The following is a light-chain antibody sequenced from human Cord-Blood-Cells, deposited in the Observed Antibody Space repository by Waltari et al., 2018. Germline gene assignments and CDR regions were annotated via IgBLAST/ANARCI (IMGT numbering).Light chain of an antibody. V-gene: IGLV4-69*01. J-gene: IGLJ2*01. Sequence: QLVLTQSPSASAPLCASVKLTCTLCSGLSSDATAWLQQQPEKGPRYLMKLNSDGSHSKGDGIPDRFSGSSSGAERYLTISSLQSEDEADYYCQTWGTGIVVFGGGTKLTVL. CDR1: SGLSSDA. CDR2: LNSDGSH. CDR3: QTWGTGIVV.